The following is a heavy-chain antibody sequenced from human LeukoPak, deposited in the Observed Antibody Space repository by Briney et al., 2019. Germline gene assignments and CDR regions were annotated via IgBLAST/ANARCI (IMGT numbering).Heavy chain of an antibody. CDR3: TPLHDSKVDSAPFDY. D-gene: IGHD3-22*01. CDR1: GFTFSDYY. CDR2: INSGSAI. J-gene: IGHJ4*02. Sequence: GGSLRLSCAASGFTFSDYYMSWIRQAPGKGLEWVSYINSGSAIYYAASVKGRFTISRDNAKNSLYLQMNSLRAEDTAVYYCTPLHDSKVDSAPFDYWGQGTLVTVSS. V-gene: IGHV3-11*01.